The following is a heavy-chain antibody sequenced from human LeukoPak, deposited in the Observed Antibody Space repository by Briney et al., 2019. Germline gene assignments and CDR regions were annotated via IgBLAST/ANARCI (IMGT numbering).Heavy chain of an antibody. CDR2: ISSSGSTI. V-gene: IGHV3-11*01. CDR1: GFTFSDYY. CDR3: ARVMSVYPADY. J-gene: IGHJ4*02. Sequence: PGGSLRLSCAACGFTFSDYYMSWIRQAPGEGLEWVSYISSSGSTIYYADSVKGRFTISRDNAKNSLYLQMNSLRAEDTAVYYCARVMSVYPADYWGQGTLVTVSS. D-gene: IGHD2-8*01.